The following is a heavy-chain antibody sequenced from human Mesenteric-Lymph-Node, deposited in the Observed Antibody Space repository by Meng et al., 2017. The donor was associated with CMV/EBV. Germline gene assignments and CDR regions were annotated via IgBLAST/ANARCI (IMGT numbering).Heavy chain of an antibody. CDR1: GGSFSGYY. V-gene: IGHV4-34*01. J-gene: IGHJ4*02. D-gene: IGHD3-10*01. CDR3: ARDLWFDY. CDR2: INHSGST. Sequence: GSLRLSCAVYGGSFSGYYWSWIRQPPGKGLEWIGEINHSGSTNYNPSLKSRVTISVDTSKNQFSLNLNSVIAADTAVYYCARDLWFDYWGQGTLVTVSS.